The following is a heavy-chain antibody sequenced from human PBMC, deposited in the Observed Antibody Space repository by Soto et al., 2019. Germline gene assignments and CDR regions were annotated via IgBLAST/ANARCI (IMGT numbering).Heavy chain of an antibody. CDR2: IKQFGSEK. CDR1: GFTFSSYW. CDR3: SILEWLFPVRWEYYYHYYYMDV. D-gene: IGHD3-3*01. J-gene: IGHJ6*03. Sequence: GGSLRLSCAASGFTFSSYWMSWVRQAPGKGLEWVANIKQFGSEKYFVDSVMGCFTISRDNAKNSFYLQLNSLRAEDTAVYYCSILEWLFPVRWEYYYHYYYMDVWGKGTTVTVSS. V-gene: IGHV3-7*01.